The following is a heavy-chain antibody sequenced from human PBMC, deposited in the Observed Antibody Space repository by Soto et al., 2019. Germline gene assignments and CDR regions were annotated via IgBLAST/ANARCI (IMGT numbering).Heavy chain of an antibody. V-gene: IGHV1-69*01. D-gene: IGHD3-3*01. CDR1: GGTFSKYA. CDR2: IIPVFGTA. CDR3: ARDRGMRYYVFCSGYLHYGMDV. J-gene: IGHJ6*02. Sequence: QVQLVQSGAEVKKPGSSVKVSCKASGGTFSKYAINWVRQAPGQGLEWMGGIIPVFGTANYAQKFQGRVTITADESTTTAYMELSSLRSEDTAVYYCARDRGMRYYVFCSGYLHYGMDVWGQGTTVTVS.